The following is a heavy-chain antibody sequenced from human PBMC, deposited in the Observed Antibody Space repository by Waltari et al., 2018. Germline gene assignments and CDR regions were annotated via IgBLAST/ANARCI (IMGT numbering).Heavy chain of an antibody. Sequence: QVQLQESGPGLVKPSETLSLTCTVSGGSISSYYWHWLRQPPGKGLEWIGSIYYSGSTFYNPSLKSRVTISVDTSKNQISLRLTSVTAADTALYFCAREIYGGNSRPFDYWGQGTLVTVSS. D-gene: IGHD2-21*02. CDR1: GGSISSYY. CDR3: AREIYGGNSRPFDY. J-gene: IGHJ4*02. V-gene: IGHV4-59*01. CDR2: IYYSGST.